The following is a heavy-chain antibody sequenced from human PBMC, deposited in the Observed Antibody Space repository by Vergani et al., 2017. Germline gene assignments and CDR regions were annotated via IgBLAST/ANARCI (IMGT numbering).Heavy chain of an antibody. V-gene: IGHV3-48*01. D-gene: IGHD3-10*01. CDR2: VSTGTKSQ. J-gene: IGHJ4*02. CDR1: GFDFSSYI. CDR3: AKTPDFSGSALFDY. Sequence: QLVESGGGWVQPGGSLRLSCVVFGFDFSSYIMNWVRQAPGKGLEWVSFVSTGTKSQSYAESVKGRFTISRDSAKNSLYLQMDSLRAEDTAVYYCAKTPDFSGSALFDYWGQGTLVTVSA.